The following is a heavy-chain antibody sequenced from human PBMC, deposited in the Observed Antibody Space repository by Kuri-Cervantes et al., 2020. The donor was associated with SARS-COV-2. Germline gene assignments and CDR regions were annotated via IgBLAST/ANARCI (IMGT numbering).Heavy chain of an antibody. J-gene: IGHJ4*01. CDR1: GFTVSTNF. Sequence: GGSLRLSCAASGFTVSTNFMNFFRQSAGKGLEWVSSLNPGGATFYADSVKGRSTISTDTSKNMVFLRMNNLRVDDTAVYYCARGMAGTPRYFDCWGRGTLVTVSS. CDR3: ARGMAGTPRYFDC. CDR2: LNPGGAT. D-gene: IGHD5-24*01. V-gene: IGHV3-53*01.